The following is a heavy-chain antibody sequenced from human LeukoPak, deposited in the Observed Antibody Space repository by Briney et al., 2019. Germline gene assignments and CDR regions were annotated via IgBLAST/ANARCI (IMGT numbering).Heavy chain of an antibody. V-gene: IGHV3-49*03. J-gene: IGHJ4*02. CDR1: GFTFGDHV. D-gene: IGHD3-3*01. CDR3: TRGSDTIFGVARDGFDS. Sequence: PGGSLRLSCTASGFTFGDHVVTWFRQAPGKGLERVAFIRTKPYGGTTEYAASVRGRFTISRDDSESIAYLQMNSLRTEDTAVYYCTRGSDTIFGVARDGFDSWGQGTLVTVSS. CDR2: IRTKPYGGTT.